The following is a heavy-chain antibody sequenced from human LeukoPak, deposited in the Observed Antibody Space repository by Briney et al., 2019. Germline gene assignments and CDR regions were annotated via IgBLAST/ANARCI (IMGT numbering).Heavy chain of an antibody. CDR3: ARDRIGYMDV. CDR1: GFTLSANY. J-gene: IGHJ6*03. V-gene: IGHV3-53*01. Sequence: GESLKISCAASGFTLSANYMSWVRQAPGKGLEWVSVIYSGGTTVYADSVKGRFTISRDTPKNTLSLQMNSLRVEDTAIYYCARDRIGYMDVWGKGTSVIVSS. D-gene: IGHD3-10*01. CDR2: IYSGGTT.